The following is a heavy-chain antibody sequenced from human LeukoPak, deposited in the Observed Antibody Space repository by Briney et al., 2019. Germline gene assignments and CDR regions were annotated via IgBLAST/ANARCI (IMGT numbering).Heavy chain of an antibody. CDR2: ISGSGGST. V-gene: IGHV3-23*01. CDR1: GFTFSSYA. J-gene: IGHJ4*02. Sequence: GGSLRLSCAASGFTFSSYAMSWVRQAPGKGLEWVSAISGSGGSTYYADSVKGRFTISRDNSKNTLYLQMNSLRAVDTAVYYCAKENPGITMVRGVPMYYFDYWGQGTLVTVSS. CDR3: AKENPGITMVRGVPMYYFDY. D-gene: IGHD3-10*01.